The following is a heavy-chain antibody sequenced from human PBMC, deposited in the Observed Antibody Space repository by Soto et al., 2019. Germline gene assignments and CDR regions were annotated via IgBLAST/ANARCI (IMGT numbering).Heavy chain of an antibody. Sequence: EVQLLESGEGWLRLGGPWRLSVAAPGSPFATIAITWAGQPPGRGLEWVSVITGSGGGTYFVDSVKGRFTISRDNSKNTVYLQMNSLRAEDTAVYYCAKRPLTAAGFDYWGQGTLVTVSS. CDR2: ITGSGGGT. CDR1: GSPFATIA. D-gene: IGHD6-13*01. J-gene: IGHJ4*02. CDR3: AKRPLTAAGFDY. V-gene: IGHV3-23*01.